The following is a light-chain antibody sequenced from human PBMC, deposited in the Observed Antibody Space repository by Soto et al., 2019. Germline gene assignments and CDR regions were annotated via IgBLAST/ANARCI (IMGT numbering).Light chain of an antibody. J-gene: IGKJ5*01. CDR3: QHRSNWPPIT. CDR2: DAS. CDR1: QSFRGL. V-gene: IGKV3-11*01. Sequence: EVVLTQSPVTLSLSPGERATLSCRASQSFRGLLAWYQQKPGPTPRLLIYDASHRASAVPARCSGSGSGTDITLTISSLEPEDAALYDCQHRSNWPPITFGQGTRLEIK.